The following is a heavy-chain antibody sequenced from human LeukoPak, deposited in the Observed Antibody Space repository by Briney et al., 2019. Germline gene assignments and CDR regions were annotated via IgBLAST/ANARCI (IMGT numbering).Heavy chain of an antibody. D-gene: IGHD4-17*01. J-gene: IGHJ6*02. V-gene: IGHV3-9*01. CDR1: GFTFDDYA. Sequence: GKSLRLSCAASGFTFDDYAMHWVRQAPGKGLEWVSGISWNSGSIGYADSVKGRFTISRDNAKNSLYLQMNSLRAEDTALYYCAKGHDYGDYGALYYGMDVWGQGTTVTVSS. CDR2: ISWNSGSI. CDR3: AKGHDYGDYGALYYGMDV.